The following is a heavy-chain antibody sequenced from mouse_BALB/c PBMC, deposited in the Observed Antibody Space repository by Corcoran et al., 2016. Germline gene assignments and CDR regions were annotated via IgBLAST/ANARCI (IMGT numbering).Heavy chain of an antibody. J-gene: IGHJ1*01. V-gene: IGHV14-3*02. CDR2: IDPANGNT. CDR3: ANWDWYFDV. CDR1: GFNIKDTN. Sequence: VQLQQSGAELVKPGASVKLSCTASGFNIKDTNMHWVKQRPEQGLAWIGRIDPANGNTKYDPKFQGKATITADTSSNTAYLQLSSLTSEDTAVYYCANWDWYFDVWGAGTTVTVSS. D-gene: IGHD4-1*01.